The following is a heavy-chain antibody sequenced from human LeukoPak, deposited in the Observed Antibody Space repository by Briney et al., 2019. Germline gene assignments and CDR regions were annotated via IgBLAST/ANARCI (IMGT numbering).Heavy chain of an antibody. D-gene: IGHD6-19*01. CDR2: INPNSGGT. Sequence: ASVKVSCKASGYTFTSYYMHWVRQAPGQGLEWMGWINPNSGGTNYAQKFQGRVTMTRDTSISTAYMELSRLRSDDTAVYYCARMFGAVAGRYYFDYWGQGTLVTVSS. CDR1: GYTFTSYY. V-gene: IGHV1-2*02. J-gene: IGHJ4*02. CDR3: ARMFGAVAGRYYFDY.